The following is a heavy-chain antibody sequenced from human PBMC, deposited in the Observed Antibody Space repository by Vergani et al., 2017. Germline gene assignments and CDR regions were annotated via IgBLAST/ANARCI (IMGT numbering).Heavy chain of an antibody. CDR3: AREMGVREEDYDYYYMDG. Sequence: EVQLVESGGGLVKPGGSLRLSCAASGFTFSRYSMNWVRQAPGKGLEWVSSISSSSSYIYYADSVKGRFTISRDNAKNSLYLQMNSLRAEDTAVYDCAREMGVREEDYDYYYMDGWGKGTTVTVSS. CDR1: GFTFSRYS. CDR2: ISSSSSYI. D-gene: IGHD3-16*01. V-gene: IGHV3-21*01. J-gene: IGHJ6*03.